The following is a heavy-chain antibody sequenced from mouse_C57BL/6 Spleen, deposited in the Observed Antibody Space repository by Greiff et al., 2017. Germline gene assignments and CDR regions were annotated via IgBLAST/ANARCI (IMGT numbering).Heavy chain of an antibody. CDR1: GYAFSSSW. Sequence: VKLVESGPELVKPGASVKISCKASGYAFSSSWMNWVKQRPGKGLEWIGRIYPGDGDTNYNGKFKGKATLTADKSSSTAYMQRSSLTSEDSAVYFCAREGASYYFDYWGQGTTLTVSS. D-gene: IGHD6-1*01. J-gene: IGHJ2*01. CDR2: IYPGDGDT. CDR3: AREGASYYFDY. V-gene: IGHV1-82*01.